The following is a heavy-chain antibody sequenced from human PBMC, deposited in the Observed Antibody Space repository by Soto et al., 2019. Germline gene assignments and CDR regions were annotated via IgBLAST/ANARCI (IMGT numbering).Heavy chain of an antibody. J-gene: IGHJ4*02. Sequence: QFQLVQSGAEVKKLGASVKFSCKASGYTFTSYGISWVRQAPGQGREWMGLISAYNGNTNYAQTLQGRVTMTTDKSTSTAYMEMRSLRSDDTAVYYCARGQQWLDKNYFDYWGQGTLVTVSS. CDR1: GYTFTSYG. CDR2: ISAYNGNT. D-gene: IGHD6-19*01. CDR3: ARGQQWLDKNYFDY. V-gene: IGHV1-18*01.